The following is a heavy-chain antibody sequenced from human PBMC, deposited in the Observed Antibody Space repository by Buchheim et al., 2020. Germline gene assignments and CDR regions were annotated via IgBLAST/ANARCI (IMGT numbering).Heavy chain of an antibody. CDR3: ARGSEGATPDLDY. Sequence: QVQLQQWGAGLLKPSETLSLTCAVYGGSFSDYYWSWIRQPPGKGLEWIGEINHSGGTNYNPSLKSRVTISVDTSQNQFSLKLSSVTAADTAVYYCARGSEGATPDLDYWGQGTL. D-gene: IGHD1-26*01. J-gene: IGHJ4*02. CDR2: INHSGGT. CDR1: GGSFSDYY. V-gene: IGHV4-34*01.